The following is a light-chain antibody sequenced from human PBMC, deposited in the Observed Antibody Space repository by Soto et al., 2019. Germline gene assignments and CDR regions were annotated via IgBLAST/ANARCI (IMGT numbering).Light chain of an antibody. V-gene: IGKV4-1*01. CDR3: QQYYRIPLT. CDR2: WAS. Sequence: NCKSSQRVFYSSNNKNYLAWYQQKPGQPPKLLIYWASTRESGVPDRFTGSGSGTDFTLTITNLQAEDVAVYYCQQYYRIPLTFGGGTKVDIK. J-gene: IGKJ4*01. CDR1: QRVFYSSNNKNY.